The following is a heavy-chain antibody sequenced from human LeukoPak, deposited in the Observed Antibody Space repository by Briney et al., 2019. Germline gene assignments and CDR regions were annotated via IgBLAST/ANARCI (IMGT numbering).Heavy chain of an antibody. CDR2: ISSSSSYI. J-gene: IGHJ3*02. CDR1: GFTLSTYN. D-gene: IGHD3-22*01. CDR3: ACLTTADAFDI. Sequence: GGSLRLSCAASGFTLSTYNMNWVRQAPGKGLEWVSSISSSSSYIYYADSVKGRFTISRDNAKKSLYLQMNSLRAEDTAVYYCACLTTADAFDIWGQGTMVTVSS. V-gene: IGHV3-21*01.